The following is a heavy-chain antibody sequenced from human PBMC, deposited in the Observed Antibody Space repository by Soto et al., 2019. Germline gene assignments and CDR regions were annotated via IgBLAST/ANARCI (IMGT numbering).Heavy chain of an antibody. D-gene: IGHD3-16*01. Sequence: GGSLRLSCAASGFTFSSYSMNWVRQAPGKGLEWVSYISSSSSTIYYADSVKGRFTISRDNAKNSLYLQMNSLRAEDTAVYYGGGGGIPNYYYYYMDVWGKGTTVTVSS. V-gene: IGHV3-48*01. CDR2: ISSSSSTI. CDR3: GGGGIPNYYYYYMDV. J-gene: IGHJ6*03. CDR1: GFTFSSYS.